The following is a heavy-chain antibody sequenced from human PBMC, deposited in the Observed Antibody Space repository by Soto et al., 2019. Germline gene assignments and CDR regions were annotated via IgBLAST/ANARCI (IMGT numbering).Heavy chain of an antibody. J-gene: IGHJ4*02. V-gene: IGHV4-59*08. CDR2: IYYTGST. D-gene: IGHD6-19*01. Sequence: HVQLQESGPGLVKPSETLSLICTVSGDSISSYYWSWIRQPPGKGVEWIGFIYYTGSTNYNPSLKSRVTISVDTSKNQLSLKLSSVTAADTAVYYSARRAGAVPGRIDFWGQGTLVTVSS. CDR3: ARRAGAVPGRIDF. CDR1: GDSISSYY.